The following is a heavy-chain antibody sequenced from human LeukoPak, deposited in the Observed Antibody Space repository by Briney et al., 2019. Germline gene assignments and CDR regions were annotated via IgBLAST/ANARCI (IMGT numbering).Heavy chain of an antibody. V-gene: IGHV1-18*01. J-gene: IGHJ4*02. Sequence: ASVKVSCKASGYTFDTYGISWVRQAPGQGLEWMGWIGAYNGNTNYAQNTNYAQKLQGRVTMTTETSTSTAYMEVRSLRSDDTAVYYCARGDYGDKFDYWGQGTLVTISS. CDR2: IGAYNGNTNYAQNT. CDR1: GYTFDTYG. CDR3: ARGDYGDKFDY. D-gene: IGHD4-17*01.